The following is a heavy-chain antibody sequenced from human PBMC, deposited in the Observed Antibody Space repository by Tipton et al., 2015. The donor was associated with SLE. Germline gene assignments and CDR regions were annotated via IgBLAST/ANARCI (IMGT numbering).Heavy chain of an antibody. J-gene: IGHJ4*02. Sequence: TLSLTCTVSGGSISSSSYYWGWIRQPPGKGLGWIGGIYYSGSTYYNPPLKSRVTISVDTSKNQFSLKLSSVTAPDTAVYYCARLGVTMVRGVREDYFDYWGQGTLVTVSS. CDR1: GGSISSSSYY. CDR3: ARLGVTMVRGVREDYFDY. CDR2: IYYSGST. D-gene: IGHD3-10*01. V-gene: IGHV4-39*01.